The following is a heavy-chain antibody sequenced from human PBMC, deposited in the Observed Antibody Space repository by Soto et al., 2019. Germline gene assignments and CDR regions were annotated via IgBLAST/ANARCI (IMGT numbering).Heavy chain of an antibody. CDR2: ISAYNGNT. D-gene: IGHD2-15*01. V-gene: IGHV1-18*01. Sequence: ASVKVSCKASGYTFTSYGISWVRQAPGQGLEWMGWISAYNGNTNYAQKLQGRVTMTTDTSTSTAYMELRSLRSDDTAVYYCARGGYCSGGSCYSLYYYMDVWGKGTTVTVSS. CDR3: ARGGYCSGGSCYSLYYYMDV. J-gene: IGHJ6*03. CDR1: GYTFTSYG.